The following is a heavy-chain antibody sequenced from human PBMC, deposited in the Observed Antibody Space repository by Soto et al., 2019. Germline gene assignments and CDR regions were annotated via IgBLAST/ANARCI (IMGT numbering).Heavy chain of an antibody. D-gene: IGHD3-9*01. CDR2: INSDGRST. Sequence: EVQLVESGGGLVQPGGSLRLSCAASGFTFSSHWMHWVRHAPGKGLVWVSRINSDGRSTTNADSVKGRFTISRDNARNTRYLQMIRRRAEDTAVYYCSRDSSWTGYSAQFDYWGQGTLVTVSS. J-gene: IGHJ4*02. CDR3: SRDSSWTGYSAQFDY. V-gene: IGHV3-74*01. CDR1: GFTFSSHW.